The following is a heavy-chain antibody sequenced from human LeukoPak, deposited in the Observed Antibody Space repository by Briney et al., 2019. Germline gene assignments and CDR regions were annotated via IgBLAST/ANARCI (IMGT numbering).Heavy chain of an antibody. Sequence: GRSLRLSCAASGFTFDDYAMHWVRQAPGKGLEWVSGISWNSGSIGYADSVKGRFTISRDNAKNSLYLQMNSLGAEDTALYYCAKDNYYDSSGYFGYWGQGTLVTVSS. V-gene: IGHV3-9*01. J-gene: IGHJ4*02. D-gene: IGHD3-22*01. CDR2: ISWNSGSI. CDR1: GFTFDDYA. CDR3: AKDNYYDSSGYFGY.